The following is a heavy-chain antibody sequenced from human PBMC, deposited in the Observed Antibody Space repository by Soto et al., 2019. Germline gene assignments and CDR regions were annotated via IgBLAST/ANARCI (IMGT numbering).Heavy chain of an antibody. CDR3: AAPGYCSSTSCYTAFDI. Sequence: QVQLVQSGAEVKKPGSSVKVSCKASGGTFSSYAISWVRQAPGQGLEGMGGIIPIFGTANYAQKFQGRVTTTADESTSTAYMELSSLRSEDTAVYYCAAPGYCSSTSCYTAFDIWGQGTMVTVSS. J-gene: IGHJ3*02. CDR1: GGTFSSYA. D-gene: IGHD2-2*02. CDR2: IIPIFGTA. V-gene: IGHV1-69*01.